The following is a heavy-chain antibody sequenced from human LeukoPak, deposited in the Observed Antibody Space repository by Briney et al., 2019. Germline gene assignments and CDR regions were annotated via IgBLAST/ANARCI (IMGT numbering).Heavy chain of an antibody. Sequence: PSETLSLTCTVSGGSISSYYWSWIRQPPGKGLEWIGEINHSGSTNYNPSLKSRVTISVDTSKNQFSLKLSSVTAADTAVYYCARGHVRIEDGMDVWGQGTTVTVSS. J-gene: IGHJ6*02. CDR2: INHSGST. V-gene: IGHV4-34*01. CDR3: ARGHVRIEDGMDV. CDR1: GGSISSYY. D-gene: IGHD1-26*01.